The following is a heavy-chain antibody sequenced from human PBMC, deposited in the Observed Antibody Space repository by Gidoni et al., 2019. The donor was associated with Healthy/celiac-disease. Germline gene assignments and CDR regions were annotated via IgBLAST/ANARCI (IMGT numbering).Heavy chain of an antibody. V-gene: IGHV6-1*01. CDR2: TYYRSKWYN. CDR3: ARLVVSSGWSYFDY. D-gene: IGHD6-19*01. CDR1: GDSVSSNSAA. Sequence: QVQLQQSGPGLVKPAQTLSLTCAISGDSVSSNSAAWNWSRQSPSRGLEWLGRTYYRSKWYNDYAGSVKSRITINPDTSKNQFSLQLNSVTPEDTAVYYCARLVVSSGWSYFDYWGQGTLVTVSS. J-gene: IGHJ4*02.